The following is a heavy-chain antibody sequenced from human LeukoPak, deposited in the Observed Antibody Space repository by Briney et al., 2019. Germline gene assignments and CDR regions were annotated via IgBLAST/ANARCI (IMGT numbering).Heavy chain of an antibody. V-gene: IGHV4-34*01. CDR2: IKHSGST. CDR1: GGSFSGYY. J-gene: IGHJ4*02. Sequence: SETLSLTCAVYGGSFSGYYWSWIRQPPGKGLEWIGEIKHSGSTNYNPSLKSRVTISVDTSKNQFSLKLSSVTAADTAVYYCARGYNWNDVKFDYWGQGTLVTVSS. D-gene: IGHD1-20*01. CDR3: ARGYNWNDVKFDY.